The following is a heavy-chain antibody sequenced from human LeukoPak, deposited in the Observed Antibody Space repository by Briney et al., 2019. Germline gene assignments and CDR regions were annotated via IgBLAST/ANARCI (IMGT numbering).Heavy chain of an antibody. Sequence: PGRSLRLSCAASGFTFSSYGMHWVRQAPGKGREGVALISYDGSNKYYADSVKGRFTISRDNSKNTLYLQMNSLRAEDTAVYYCAKDLITYLSSHIDYWGQGTLVTVSS. V-gene: IGHV3-30*18. D-gene: IGHD2-21*01. CDR2: ISYDGSNK. J-gene: IGHJ4*02. CDR3: AKDLITYLSSHIDY. CDR1: GFTFSSYG.